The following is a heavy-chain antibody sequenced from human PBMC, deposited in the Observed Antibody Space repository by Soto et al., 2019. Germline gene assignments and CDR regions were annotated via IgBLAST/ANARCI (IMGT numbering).Heavy chain of an antibody. Sequence: EVLLAESGGVEVKPGGSLRLSCVISGFTFDEHTMHWVRQAPGKGLEWISLLSWDGGTIYYAESVKGRFTISRDIGKNSLFLEMDSLRTEDSALHYCTKVNKKYRTSGGVEFDYWVQGTLVTDSS. CDR2: LSWDGGTI. CDR1: GFTFDEHT. J-gene: IGHJ4*02. CDR3: TKVNKKYRTSGGVEFDY. V-gene: IGHV3-43*01. D-gene: IGHD5-12*01.